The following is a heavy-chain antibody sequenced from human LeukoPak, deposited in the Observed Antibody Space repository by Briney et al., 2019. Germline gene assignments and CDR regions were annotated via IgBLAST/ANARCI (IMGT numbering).Heavy chain of an antibody. CDR2: ISGSGGST. D-gene: IGHD6-19*01. CDR1: GFTFSSYA. J-gene: IGHJ4*02. Sequence: GGSLRLSCAASGFTFSSYAMSWVRQAPGKGLEWVSAISGSGGSTYHADSVKGRFTISRDNSKNTLYLQMNSLRAEDTAVYYCAKVAQKYSSGWYDYWGQGTLVTISS. CDR3: AKVAQKYSSGWYDY. V-gene: IGHV3-23*01.